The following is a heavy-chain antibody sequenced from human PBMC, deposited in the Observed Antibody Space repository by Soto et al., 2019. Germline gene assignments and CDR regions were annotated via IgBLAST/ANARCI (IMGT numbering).Heavy chain of an antibody. J-gene: IGHJ4*02. CDR1: GYTFTGYY. D-gene: IGHD2-2*01. CDR2: INPNTGKT. V-gene: IGHV1-18*04. Sequence: GASVKVSCKASGYTFTGYYIHWVRQAPGQGLECMGWINPNTGKTHYAQKFQDRVTMTTDTAATTAYMELRSLTSDDSAMYFCARDTSHYFDHWGQGILVTVSS. CDR3: ARDTSHYFDH.